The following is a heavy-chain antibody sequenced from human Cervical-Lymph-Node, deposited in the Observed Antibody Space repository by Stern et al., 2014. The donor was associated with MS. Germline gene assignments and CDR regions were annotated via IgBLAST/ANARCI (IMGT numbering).Heavy chain of an antibody. CDR3: ARARVGDYARSPHLDS. CDR1: GFTFSHYS. D-gene: IGHD4-17*01. J-gene: IGHJ4*02. Sequence: EDQLVESGGGLVKPGESLRLSCDASGFTFSHYSINWVRQAPGKGLEWISSISNNSTHTYYADSGEGRFPISRDSAKDSVSLHMVSLRAEDTAVYYCARARVGDYARSPHLDSWGQGTLVTVSS. V-gene: IGHV3-21*01. CDR2: ISNNSTHT.